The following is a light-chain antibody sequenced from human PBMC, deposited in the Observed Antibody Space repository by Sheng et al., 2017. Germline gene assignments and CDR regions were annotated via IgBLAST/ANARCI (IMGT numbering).Light chain of an antibody. V-gene: IGKV3-15*01. Sequence: EVVLTQSPATLSVSPGERATLSCRASHTISNTLEWYQQKPGQPPRLLIYDASTRATGVPARFSASGSGTDFTLTISSLQSEDSAVYYCQQCKDWPSWTFGQGTKVEIK. J-gene: IGKJ1*01. CDR1: HTISNT. CDR2: DAS. CDR3: QQCKDWPSWT.